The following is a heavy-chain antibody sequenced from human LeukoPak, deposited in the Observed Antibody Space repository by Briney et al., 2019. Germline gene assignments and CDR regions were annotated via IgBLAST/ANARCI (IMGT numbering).Heavy chain of an antibody. Sequence: PGGSLRLSCAASGFTVSSKYMSWVRQAPGKGLEWVSYISSSGTSIHYADSVKGRFTISRDNAKNSLYLQMNSLRAEDTAVYYCARDGSGFDPWGQGTLVTVSS. J-gene: IGHJ5*02. CDR1: GFTVSSKY. CDR3: ARDGSGFDP. D-gene: IGHD3-10*01. CDR2: ISSSGTSI. V-gene: IGHV3-48*03.